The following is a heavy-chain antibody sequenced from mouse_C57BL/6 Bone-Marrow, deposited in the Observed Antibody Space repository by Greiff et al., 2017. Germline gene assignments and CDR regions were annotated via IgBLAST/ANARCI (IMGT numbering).Heavy chain of an antibody. CDR3: ARHYDYDALYAMDY. CDR1: GYTFTDYN. D-gene: IGHD2-4*01. Sequence: EVQLQQSGPELVKPGASVKIPCKASGYTFTDYNMDWVKQSHGKSLEWIGDINPNNGGTIYNQKFKGKATLTVDKSSSTAYMELRSLTSEDTAVYYCARHYDYDALYAMDYWGQGTSVTVSS. V-gene: IGHV1-18*01. CDR2: INPNNGGT. J-gene: IGHJ4*01.